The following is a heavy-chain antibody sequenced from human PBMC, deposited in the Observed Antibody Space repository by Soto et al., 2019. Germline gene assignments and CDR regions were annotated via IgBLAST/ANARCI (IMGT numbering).Heavy chain of an antibody. CDR3: AKNQGVELVPLATVDWFDP. CDR2: ISGSGFKK. V-gene: IGHV3-23*01. Sequence: GGSLRLSCAASGFIFENFGMSWVRQAPGKGLEWISSISGSGFKKYYADSVKGRFTISRDNAKSTVYLELNNLSAEDTAVYHCAKNQGVELVPLATVDWFDPWGQGSVVTVSS. CDR1: GFIFENFG. D-gene: IGHD1-26*01. J-gene: IGHJ5*02.